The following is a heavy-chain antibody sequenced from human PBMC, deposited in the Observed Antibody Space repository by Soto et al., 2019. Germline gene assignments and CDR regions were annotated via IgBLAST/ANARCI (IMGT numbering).Heavy chain of an antibody. V-gene: IGHV3-49*03. CDR3: TTLHSDYDFWSGYYIFRGGSTMDV. CDR1: GFTFGDYA. J-gene: IGHJ6*03. CDR2: IRSKAYGGTT. Sequence: PGGSLRLSCTSSGFTFGDYAMSLFRQAPGKGLEWVGFIRSKAYGGTTEYAASVKGRFTISRDDSKSIAYLQMNSLKTEDTAVYYCTTLHSDYDFWSGYYIFRGGSTMDVWGKGTTVTVSS. D-gene: IGHD3-3*01.